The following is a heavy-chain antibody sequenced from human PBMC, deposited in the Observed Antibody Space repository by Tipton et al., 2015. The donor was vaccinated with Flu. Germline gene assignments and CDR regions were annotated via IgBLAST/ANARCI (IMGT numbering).Heavy chain of an antibody. CDR3: AKGISPYCSKNRCQGARYYYGMDV. Sequence: SLRLSCEASGFTFSRYAMSWVRQAPGKGLEWVSGISGGGAITYFADSVKGRFTISRDNSKNTLVLQMNSLRAEDTAVYYCAKGISPYCSKNRCQGARYYYGMDVWGQGTPVTASS. V-gene: IGHV3-23*01. CDR1: GFTFSRYA. D-gene: IGHD2-2*01. J-gene: IGHJ6*02. CDR2: ISGGGAIT.